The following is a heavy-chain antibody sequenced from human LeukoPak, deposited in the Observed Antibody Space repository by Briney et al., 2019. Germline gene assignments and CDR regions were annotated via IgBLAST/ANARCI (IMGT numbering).Heavy chain of an antibody. V-gene: IGHV4-59*01. J-gene: IGHJ4*02. D-gene: IGHD3-22*01. Sequence: SETLSLTCTVSGGSISSYYWSWIRQPPGKGLEWIGYIYYSGSTNYNPSLKSRVTISVDTSKNQFSLKLSSVTAADTAVYYCGREDTMIDYWGQGTLVTVSS. CDR2: IYYSGST. CDR3: GREDTMIDY. CDR1: GGSISSYY.